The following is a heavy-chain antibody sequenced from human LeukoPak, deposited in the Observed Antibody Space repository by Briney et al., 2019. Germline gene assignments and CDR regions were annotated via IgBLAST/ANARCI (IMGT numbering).Heavy chain of an antibody. CDR2: ISTSSTIV. CDR1: GFTFSSHN. Sequence: GGSLRLSCAASGFTFSSHNMNWVRQAPGKGLEWVSYISTSSTIVYYAESVKGRFTISRDNAKTSLYLQMNSLRAEDTAVYYCAKDTSSGWYERAYWGQGTLVTVSS. J-gene: IGHJ4*02. D-gene: IGHD6-19*01. CDR3: AKDTSSGWYERAY. V-gene: IGHV3-48*01.